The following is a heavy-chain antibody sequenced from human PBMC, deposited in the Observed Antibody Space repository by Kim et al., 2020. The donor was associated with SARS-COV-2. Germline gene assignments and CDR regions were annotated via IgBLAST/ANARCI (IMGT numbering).Heavy chain of an antibody. J-gene: IGHJ4*02. V-gene: IGHV1-2*04. D-gene: IGHD2-15*01. Sequence: GTNYAQKYQGWGTMTRDTSISTAYMELSRLRSDDTAVYYCARGVDYFDYWGQGTLVTVSS. CDR3: ARGVDYFDY. CDR2: GT.